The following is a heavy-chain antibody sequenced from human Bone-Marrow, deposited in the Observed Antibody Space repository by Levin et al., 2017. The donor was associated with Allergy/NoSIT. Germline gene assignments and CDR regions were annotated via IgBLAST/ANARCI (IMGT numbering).Heavy chain of an antibody. V-gene: IGHV3-21*01. CDR1: GFTFSSYS. D-gene: IGHD3-16*02. J-gene: IGHJ4*02. CDR3: AREGYDYVWGSYRFPNDY. CDR2: ISSSSSYI. Sequence: GGSLRLSCAASGFTFSSYSMNWVRQAPGKGLEWVSSISSSSSYIYYADSVKGRFTISRDNAKNSLYLQMNSLRAEDTAVYYCAREGYDYVWGSYRFPNDYWGQGTLVTVSS.